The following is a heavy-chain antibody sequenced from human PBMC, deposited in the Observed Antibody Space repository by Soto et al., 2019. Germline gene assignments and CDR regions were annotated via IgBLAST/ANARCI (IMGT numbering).Heavy chain of an antibody. CDR1: GFTFSYYA. D-gene: IGHD3-16*01. Sequence: GGSLRLSCVASGFTFSYYAMTWVRQSPGKGLEWVATISATGGNIEYTDSLKGRFTISRDNSKNTLYLQLNGLTSDDTAVHYCAKVAGGLGYFDLWGRGTLVTVSS. J-gene: IGHJ2*01. V-gene: IGHV3-23*01. CDR3: AKVAGGLGYFDL. CDR2: ISATGGNI.